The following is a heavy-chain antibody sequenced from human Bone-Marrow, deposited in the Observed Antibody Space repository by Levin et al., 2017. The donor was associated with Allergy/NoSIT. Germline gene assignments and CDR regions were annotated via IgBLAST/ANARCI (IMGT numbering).Heavy chain of an antibody. CDR2: ISASGTTK. J-gene: IGHJ2*01. Sequence: GESLKISCAASGFTFSDYHMGWIRQTPGKGLEWVAEISASGTTKNYADSVKGRCTISRDNAKKALFLHMSSLRPEDAAIYYCVREKGVLVIEMEDCYFALWGRGALVTVSS. D-gene: IGHD3-16*02. V-gene: IGHV3-11*01. CDR1: GFTFSDYH. CDR3: VREKGVLVIEMEDCYFAL.